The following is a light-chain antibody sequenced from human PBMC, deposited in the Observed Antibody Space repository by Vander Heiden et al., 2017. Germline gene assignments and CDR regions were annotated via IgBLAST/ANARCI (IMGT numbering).Light chain of an antibody. CDR1: SSNIGSNY. V-gene: IGLV1-47*02. J-gene: IGLJ3*02. CDR3: AAWDDNLSGPKWV. Sequence: QSVLTQPPSASGTPGQRVTISCSGSSSNIGSNYVYWYQQLPGTAPKLLIYSNIQRPSGVPDRFSGSKSGTSASLAISALRSEDEADYYCAAWDDNLSGPKWVFGGGTKLTVL. CDR2: SNI.